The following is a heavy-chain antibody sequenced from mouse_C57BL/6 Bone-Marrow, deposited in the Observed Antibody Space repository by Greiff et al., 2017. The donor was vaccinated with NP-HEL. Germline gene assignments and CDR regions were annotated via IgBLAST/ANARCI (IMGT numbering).Heavy chain of an antibody. J-gene: IGHJ2*01. Sequence: QVQLKESGAELARPGASVKLSCKASGYTFTSYGISWVKQRTGQGLEWIGEIYPRSGNTYYNEKFKGKATLTADKSSSTAYMELRSLTSEDSAVYFCARGGFYYDYDEGGQGTTLTVSS. CDR1: GYTFTSYG. V-gene: IGHV1-81*01. CDR2: IYPRSGNT. CDR3: ARGGFYYDYDE. D-gene: IGHD2-4*01.